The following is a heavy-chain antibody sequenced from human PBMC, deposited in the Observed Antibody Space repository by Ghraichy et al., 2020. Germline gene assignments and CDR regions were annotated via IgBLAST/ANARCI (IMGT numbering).Heavy chain of an antibody. J-gene: IGHJ4*02. CDR3: AREGRGLKHDYGDLLFDY. Sequence: GESLNISCAASGFTFSSYWMSWVRQAPGKGLEWVANIKQDGSEKYYVDSVKGRFTISRDNAKNSLYLQMNSLRAEDTAVYYCAREGRGLKHDYGDLLFDYWGQGTLVTVSS. V-gene: IGHV3-7*01. CDR1: GFTFSSYW. D-gene: IGHD4-17*01. CDR2: IKQDGSEK.